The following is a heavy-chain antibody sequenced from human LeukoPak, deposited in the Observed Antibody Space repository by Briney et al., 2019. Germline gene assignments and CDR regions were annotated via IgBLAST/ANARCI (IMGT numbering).Heavy chain of an antibody. CDR1: GFTFSQYS. CDR3: AREYSSSSGRSFDY. D-gene: IGHD6-6*01. Sequence: PGGSLRLSCAASGFTFSQYSMNWVRQAPGKGLEWVSHIRSSSETFYADSVKGRFTISRDNARNSLYLQMNNLRGEDTAIYYCAREYSSSSGRSFDYWGQGTLVTVSS. J-gene: IGHJ4*02. CDR2: IRSSSET. V-gene: IGHV3-48*01.